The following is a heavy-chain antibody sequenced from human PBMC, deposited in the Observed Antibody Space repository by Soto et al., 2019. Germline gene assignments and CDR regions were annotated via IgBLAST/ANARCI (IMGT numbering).Heavy chain of an antibody. V-gene: IGHV3-48*03. CDR1: GFTFSSYE. J-gene: IGHJ3*02. CDR2: ISSSGSTI. Sequence: GGSLRLSCAASGFTFSSYEMNWVRQAPGKGLEWVSYISSSGSTIYYADSVKGRFTISRDNAKNSLYLQMNSLRAEDTAVYYCAREMFSIAAAGFFDAFDIWGQGTMVTVSS. CDR3: AREMFSIAAAGFFDAFDI. D-gene: IGHD6-13*01.